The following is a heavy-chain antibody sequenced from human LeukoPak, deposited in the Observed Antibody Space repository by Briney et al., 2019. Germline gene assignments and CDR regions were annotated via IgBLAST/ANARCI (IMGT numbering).Heavy chain of an antibody. CDR3: ATVGAGRYFDD. V-gene: IGHV3-30-3*01. CDR2: ISSGGTNK. CDR1: GFTFSSYA. J-gene: IGHJ4*02. D-gene: IGHD3-10*01. Sequence: GGSLRLSCAASGFTFSSYALHWVRQAPGKGLEWVAVISSGGTNKYYADSVKGRFTISRDNSKNTLYLQVHSLRAEDTAVYYCATVGAGRYFDDWGQGTLVTVSS.